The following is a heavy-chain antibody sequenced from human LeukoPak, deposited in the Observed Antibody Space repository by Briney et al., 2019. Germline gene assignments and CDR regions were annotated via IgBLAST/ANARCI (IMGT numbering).Heavy chain of an antibody. CDR2: ISSSATTI. CDR1: GFTFSSYA. V-gene: IGHV3-48*03. J-gene: IGHJ5*02. CDR3: ARDKGYSRGFGEHLGWFDP. D-gene: IGHD3-10*01. Sequence: PGGSLRLSCAASGFTFSSYALNWVRQAPGKGLEWVCYISSSATTIYYADSVKGRFTISRDNAKNSLYLQMNSLRAEDTAVYYCARDKGYSRGFGEHLGWFDPWGQGTLVTVSS.